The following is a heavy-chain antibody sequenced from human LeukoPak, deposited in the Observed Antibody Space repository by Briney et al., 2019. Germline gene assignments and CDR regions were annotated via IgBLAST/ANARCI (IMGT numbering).Heavy chain of an antibody. Sequence: GGSLRLSCSASGFQFSSFWMHWVRQAPGKGLVWVSRINLDGRGTTYADSVKGRFTISRDNAKNTLYLQMNTLRDEDTGIYYCARDERGNWNDTPRYWGQGTLVTVSS. V-gene: IGHV3-74*01. CDR1: GFQFSSFW. CDR3: ARDERGNWNDTPRY. CDR2: INLDGRGT. D-gene: IGHD1-1*01. J-gene: IGHJ4*02.